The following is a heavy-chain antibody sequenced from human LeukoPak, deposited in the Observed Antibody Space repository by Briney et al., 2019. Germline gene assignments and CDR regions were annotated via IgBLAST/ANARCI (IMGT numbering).Heavy chain of an antibody. D-gene: IGHD6-13*01. CDR3: ARGESYSSSCLVDY. Sequence: GASVKVSCKASGGTFSSYAISWVRPAPGQGLEWMGGIIPIFGTANYAQKFQGRVTITPDKSTSTAYMELSSLRSEDTAVYYCARGESYSSSCLVDYWGQGTLVTVSS. J-gene: IGHJ4*02. CDR1: GGTFSSYA. V-gene: IGHV1-69*06. CDR2: IIPIFGTA.